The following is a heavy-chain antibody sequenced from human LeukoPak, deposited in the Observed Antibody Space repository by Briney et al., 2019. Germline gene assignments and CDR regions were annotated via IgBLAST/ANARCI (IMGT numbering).Heavy chain of an antibody. D-gene: IGHD3-10*01. CDR1: GFPFDDYA. J-gene: IGHJ4*02. CDR2: ITWNSGNI. V-gene: IGHV3-9*01. CDR3: ARALYGSGSFLYFDY. Sequence: PGRSLRLSCASSGFPFDDYAMRWVRQAPGKGLEWVSGITWNSGNIGYADSVKGRFTISRDNAKNCLYLEMNSLRAEDTAVYYCARALYGSGSFLYFDYWGQGTLVTVSS.